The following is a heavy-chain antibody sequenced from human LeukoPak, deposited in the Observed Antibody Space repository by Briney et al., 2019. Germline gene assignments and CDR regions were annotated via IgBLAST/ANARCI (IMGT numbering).Heavy chain of an antibody. CDR2: IYYSEST. CDR1: GGSISSSSYY. D-gene: IGHD3-22*01. CDR3: ARLPLYYYDSSGPVRAFDI. J-gene: IGHJ3*02. Sequence: SETLSLTCTVSGGSISSSSYYWGWIRQPPGKGLEWIGSIYYSESTYYNPSLKSRVTISVDTSKNQFSLKLSSVTAADTAVYYCARLPLYYYDSSGPVRAFDIWGQGTMATVSS. V-gene: IGHV4-39*01.